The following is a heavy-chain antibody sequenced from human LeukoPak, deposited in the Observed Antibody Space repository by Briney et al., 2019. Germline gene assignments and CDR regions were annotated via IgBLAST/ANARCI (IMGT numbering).Heavy chain of an antibody. CDR1: GGSISSYY. V-gene: IGHV4-59*01. Sequence: PSETLSLTCTVSGGSISSYYWSWIRQPPGKGLEWIGYIYYSGSTNYNPSLKSRVTISVDTSKNQFSLKPSSVTAADTAVYYCARDSDDSSGYNWFDPWGQGTLVTVSS. CDR3: ARDSDDSSGYNWFDP. D-gene: IGHD3-22*01. CDR2: IYYSGST. J-gene: IGHJ5*02.